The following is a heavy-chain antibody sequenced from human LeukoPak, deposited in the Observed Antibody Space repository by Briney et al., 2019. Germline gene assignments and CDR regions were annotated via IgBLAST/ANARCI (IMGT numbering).Heavy chain of an antibody. J-gene: IGHJ4*02. V-gene: IGHV1-8*03. CDR3: ARGQWGSYGSWYYDY. Sequence: ASVTVSCKASVYTFTSYDINWVRQATGQGLEWMGWMNPYNGETGYAQKFQGRVTITRDTSTNTAYMELNSLTSEDTAVFYCARGQWGSYGSWYYDYWGQGTLVTVSS. D-gene: IGHD3-16*02. CDR1: VYTFTSYD. CDR2: MNPYNGET.